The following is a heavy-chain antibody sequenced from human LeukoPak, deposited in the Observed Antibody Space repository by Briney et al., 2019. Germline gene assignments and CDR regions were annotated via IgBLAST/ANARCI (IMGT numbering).Heavy chain of an antibody. Sequence: GGSLRLSCAVSGFTFSSYAMIWVRQAPGRGLVWVSSIGASGDSIYYTDSVKGRFTISRDNSKNTPYLQMSSLRVEDTAVYYCAKIPDVSDYWGQGTLVTVSS. V-gene: IGHV3-23*01. CDR3: AKIPDVSDY. CDR1: GFTFSSYA. J-gene: IGHJ4*02. D-gene: IGHD5/OR15-5a*01. CDR2: IGASGDSI.